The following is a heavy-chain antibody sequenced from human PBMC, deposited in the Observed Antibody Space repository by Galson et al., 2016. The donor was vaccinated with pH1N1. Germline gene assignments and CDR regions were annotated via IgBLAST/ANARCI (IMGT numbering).Heavy chain of an antibody. V-gene: IGHV1-46*01. CDR1: GYTFTDYY. D-gene: IGHD2-15*01. CDR2: ITPSGGST. CDR3: SGTPGYCTGGSCYSYHH. Sequence: SVKVSCKASGYTFTDYYMHWVRQAPAQGLEWMGIITPSGGSTKYAQKFKGRVTLTRDTSTSTVYLEVNSLKSEDTAVYYCSGTPGYCTGGSCYSYHHWGQGTLVTVSS. J-gene: IGHJ5*02.